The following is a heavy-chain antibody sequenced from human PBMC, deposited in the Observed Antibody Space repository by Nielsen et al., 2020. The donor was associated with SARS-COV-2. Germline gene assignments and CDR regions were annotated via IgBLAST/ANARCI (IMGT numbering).Heavy chain of an antibody. D-gene: IGHD3-10*01. CDR2: MNPNSGNT. CDR3: ARSGGLLGFGELFGY. J-gene: IGHJ4*02. Sequence: ASLKVSCNASGYTFTSYDINWVRQATGQGLEWMGWMNPNSGNTGYAQKFQGRVTMTRNTSISTAYMELSSLRSEDTAVYYCARSGGLLGFGELFGYWGQGTLVTVSS. V-gene: IGHV1-8*01. CDR1: GYTFTSYD.